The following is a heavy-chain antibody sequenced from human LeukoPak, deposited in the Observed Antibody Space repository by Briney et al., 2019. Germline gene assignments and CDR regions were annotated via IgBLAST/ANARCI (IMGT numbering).Heavy chain of an antibody. Sequence: SETLSLTCTVSGDSITSGSYYWSWIRQPPGKGLEWIGYVYYSGSTEYNPSLRSRVTISLEMSKHQFSLNLTSVTAADTAVYYCASNTGTVFDYWGQGALVTVSS. CDR1: GDSITSGSYY. CDR2: VYYSGST. V-gene: IGHV4-61*01. CDR3: ASNTGTVFDY. D-gene: IGHD7-27*01. J-gene: IGHJ4*02.